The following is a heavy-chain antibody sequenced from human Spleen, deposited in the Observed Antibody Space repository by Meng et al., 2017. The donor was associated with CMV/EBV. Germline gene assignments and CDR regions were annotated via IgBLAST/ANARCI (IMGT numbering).Heavy chain of an antibody. D-gene: IGHD2-2*02. CDR2: IDWDDDK. V-gene: IGHV2-70*20. Sequence: SGPTLVKPTQTLTLTCTFSGFPLSTSGMSVSWVRQPPGKALEWLALIDWDDDKYYSTSLKTRLTISKDTSKNQVVLTMTNMDPVDTATYYCARIQYQLLYSSYYGMDVWGQGTTVTVSS. J-gene: IGHJ6*02. CDR1: GFPLSTSGMS. CDR3: ARIQYQLLYSSYYGMDV.